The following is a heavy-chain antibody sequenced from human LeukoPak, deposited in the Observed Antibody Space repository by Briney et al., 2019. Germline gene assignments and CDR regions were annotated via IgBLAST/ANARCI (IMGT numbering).Heavy chain of an antibody. D-gene: IGHD3-22*01. V-gene: IGHV4-4*07. CDR3: AREEYDSSGYYPYYFDY. CDR2: IYTSGST. Sequence: SETLSLTCTVSGGSISSYYWSWIRQPAGKGLEWIGRIYTSGSTNYDPSLKSRVTMSVDTSKSQFSLKLSSVTAADTAVYYCAREEYDSSGYYPYYFDYWGQGTLVTVSS. CDR1: GGSISSYY. J-gene: IGHJ4*02.